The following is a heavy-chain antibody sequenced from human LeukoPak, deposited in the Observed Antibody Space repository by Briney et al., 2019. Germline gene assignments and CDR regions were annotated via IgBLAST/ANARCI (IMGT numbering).Heavy chain of an antibody. CDR2: INYSGST. CDR1: GGSISSYY. J-gene: IGHJ3*01. V-gene: IGHV4-59*01. D-gene: IGHD4-17*01. CDR3: ARRGDYDRQGAFDV. Sequence: SETLSLTCTVSGGSISSYYWSWIRRPPGKGLEWIGYINYSGSTNYNPSLKSRVTISVDTSKNQFSLKLSSVTAADTAVYYCARRGDYDRQGAFDVWGQGTMVIVSS.